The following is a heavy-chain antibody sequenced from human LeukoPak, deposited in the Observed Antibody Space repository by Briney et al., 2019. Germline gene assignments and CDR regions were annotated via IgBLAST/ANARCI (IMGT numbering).Heavy chain of an antibody. V-gene: IGHV4-4*07. CDR2: IYTSGST. CDR1: GGSISSYY. CDR3: AREGIAAAGGRFDP. Sequence: SETLSLTCTVSGGSISSYYWSWIRQPAGKGLEWIGRIYTSGSTNYNPSLKSRVTMSVATSKNQFSLKLSSVTAADTAVYYCAREGIAAAGGRFDPWGQGTLVTVSS. D-gene: IGHD6-13*01. J-gene: IGHJ5*02.